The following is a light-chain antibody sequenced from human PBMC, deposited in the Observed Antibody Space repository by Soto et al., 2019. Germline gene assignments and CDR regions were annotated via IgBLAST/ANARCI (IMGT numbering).Light chain of an antibody. CDR1: NIGSKN. CDR2: YDS. Sequence: SYELTQPPSVSVAPGKTARITCGGNNIGSKNVHWYQQKPGQAPVLVIYYDSDRPSGIPERFSGSNSGNTATLTISRVEAGDEADYYCQVWDSSSDHWVFGGGTKRTVL. J-gene: IGLJ3*02. CDR3: QVWDSSSDHWV. V-gene: IGLV3-21*04.